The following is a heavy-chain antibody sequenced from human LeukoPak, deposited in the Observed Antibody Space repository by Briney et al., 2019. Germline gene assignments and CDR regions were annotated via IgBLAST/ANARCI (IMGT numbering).Heavy chain of an antibody. V-gene: IGHV3-30-3*01. D-gene: IGHD3-3*01. J-gene: IGHJ6*02. Sequence: SGESLRLSCAASGFAFSNYAMHWVRQAPGKGLEWVAVISYDGSNKYYADSVKGRFTISRDNSKNTLYLQMNSLRAEDTAVYYCARDYEDYDFWSGYYSAYYYYYGMDVWGQGTTVTVSS. CDR3: ARDYEDYDFWSGYYSAYYYYYGMDV. CDR2: ISYDGSNK. CDR1: GFAFSNYA.